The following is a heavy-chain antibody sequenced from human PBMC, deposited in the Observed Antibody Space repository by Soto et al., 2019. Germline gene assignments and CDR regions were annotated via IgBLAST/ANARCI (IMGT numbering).Heavy chain of an antibody. Sequence: GGSLRLSCAASVFTFSNAWMSWVRQAPGKGLEWVGRIKSKTDGGTTDYAAPVKGRFTISRDDSKNTLYLQMNSLKTEDTAVYYCTTDLTPSGYFGYWGQGTLVTVSS. CDR3: TTDLTPSGYFGY. V-gene: IGHV3-15*01. J-gene: IGHJ4*02. D-gene: IGHD3-22*01. CDR1: VFTFSNAW. CDR2: IKSKTDGGTT.